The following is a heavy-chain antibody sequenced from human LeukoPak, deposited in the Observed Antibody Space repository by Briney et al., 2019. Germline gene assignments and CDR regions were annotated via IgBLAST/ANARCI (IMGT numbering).Heavy chain of an antibody. CDR1: GFTFSDYY. CDR2: IKQDGSEK. D-gene: IGHD7-27*01. CDR3: ARTPWGAFDI. V-gene: IGHV3-7*01. Sequence: PGGSLRLSCAASGFTFSDYYMSWVRQAPGKGLEWVANIKQDGSEKYYVDSVKGRFTISRDNAKNSLYLQMNSLRAEDTAVYYCARTPWGAFDIWGQGTMVTVSS. J-gene: IGHJ3*02.